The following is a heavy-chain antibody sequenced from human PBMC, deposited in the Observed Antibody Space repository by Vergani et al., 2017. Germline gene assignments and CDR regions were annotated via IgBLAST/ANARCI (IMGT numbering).Heavy chain of an antibody. CDR3: AKDRGASWGYCSSSSCYTGLFDP. CDR2: ISGSGGST. Sequence: EVQLLESGGGLVQPGGSLRLSFAASGFTFSSYAMSWVRQAPGKGLEWGSAISGSGGSTYYADSVKGRFTISRDNSKNTLYLQMNSLRAEDTAVYYCAKDRGASWGYCSSSSCYTGLFDPWGQGTLVTVSS. CDR1: GFTFSSYA. D-gene: IGHD2-2*02. J-gene: IGHJ5*02. V-gene: IGHV3-23*01.